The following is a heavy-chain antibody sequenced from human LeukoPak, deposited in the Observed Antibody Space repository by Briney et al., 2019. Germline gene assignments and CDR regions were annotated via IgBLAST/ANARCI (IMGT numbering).Heavy chain of an antibody. J-gene: IGHJ6*03. Sequence: GGSLRLSCAASGFTFDDYGMSWVRQAPGKGLEWVSGINWNGGSTYYADSVKGRFTISRDNAKNSLYLQMNSLRAEDTALYYCARAGNGYEYYYYMDVWGKGTTVTVSS. CDR2: INWNGGST. CDR1: GFTFDDYG. V-gene: IGHV3-20*04. CDR3: ARAGNGYEYYYYMDV. D-gene: IGHD5-12*01.